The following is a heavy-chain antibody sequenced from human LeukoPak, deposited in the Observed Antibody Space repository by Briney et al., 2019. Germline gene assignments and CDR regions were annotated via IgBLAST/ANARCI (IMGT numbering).Heavy chain of an antibody. J-gene: IGHJ4*02. V-gene: IGHV3-21*01. Sequence: GGSLRLSCAASGFTFSSYSMNWVRQAPGKGLEWVSSISSSSSYIYYADSVKGRFTISRDNAKNSLYLQMNSLRAEDTAVYYCARGLGYYYDSSGYVDWGQGTLVTVSS. D-gene: IGHD3-22*01. CDR2: ISSSSSYI. CDR3: ARGLGYYYDSSGYVD. CDR1: GFTFSSYS.